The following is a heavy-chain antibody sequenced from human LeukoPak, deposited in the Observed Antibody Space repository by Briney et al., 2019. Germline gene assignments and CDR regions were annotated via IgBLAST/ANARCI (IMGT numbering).Heavy chain of an antibody. J-gene: IGHJ3*02. D-gene: IGHD3-16*01. Sequence: GGSLRLSCAASGFTFNTYAMSWVRQAPGKGLEWVSAISGSGGSTYHADSVKGRFTISRDNSKNTLFLLMNKLGAEDTAVYYCAREFVVYNDYLWGTYHNDAFDIWGQGTMVTVSS. V-gene: IGHV3-23*01. CDR2: ISGSGGST. CDR1: GFTFNTYA. CDR3: AREFVVYNDYLWGTYHNDAFDI.